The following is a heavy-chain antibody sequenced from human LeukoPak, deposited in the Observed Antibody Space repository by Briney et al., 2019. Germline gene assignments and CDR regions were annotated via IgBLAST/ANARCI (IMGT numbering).Heavy chain of an antibody. V-gene: IGHV3-7*01. J-gene: IGHJ3*02. CDR1: GFTFSSYW. CDR3: ARDRRTYYDFWSGYKIYDAFDI. Sequence: GGSLRLSCAASGFTFSSYWMSWVRQAPGKGLERVANIKQDGSEKYYVDSVKGRFTISRDNAKNSLYLQMNSLRAEDTAVYYCARDRRTYYDFWSGYKIYDAFDIWGQGTMVTVSS. D-gene: IGHD3-3*01. CDR2: IKQDGSEK.